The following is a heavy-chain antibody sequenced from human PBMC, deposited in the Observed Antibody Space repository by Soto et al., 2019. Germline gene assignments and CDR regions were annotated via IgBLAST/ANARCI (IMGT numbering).Heavy chain of an antibody. CDR3: ARIKTYYDSSGPFDN. CDR2: INPNNGDK. CDR1: GYMFTSSG. Sequence: ASAKVYFKAHGYMFTSSGINWVRQVPGQGLEWMGWINPNNGDKNYGEQFQDRVTMTRDTSISTAYMELSSLRSDDTAVYYCARIKTYYDSSGPFDNSGQGILVT. J-gene: IGHJ4*02. V-gene: IGHV1-2*02. D-gene: IGHD3-22*01.